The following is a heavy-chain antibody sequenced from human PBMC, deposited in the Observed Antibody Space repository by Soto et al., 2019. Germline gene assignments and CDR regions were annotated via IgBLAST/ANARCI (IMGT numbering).Heavy chain of an antibody. CDR1: GFTFSSYS. CDR3: ARDVHYDFWSGYLPRDY. D-gene: IGHD3-3*01. Sequence: GGSLRLSCAASGFTFSSYSMNWVRQAPGKGLEWVSSISSSSSYIYYADSVKGRFTISRDNAKNSLYLQMNSLRAEDTAVYYCARDVHYDFWSGYLPRDYWGQGTLVTVSS. J-gene: IGHJ4*02. CDR2: ISSSSSYI. V-gene: IGHV3-21*01.